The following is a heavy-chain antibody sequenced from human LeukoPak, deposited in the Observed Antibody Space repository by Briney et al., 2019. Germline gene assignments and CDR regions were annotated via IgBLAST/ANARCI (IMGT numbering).Heavy chain of an antibody. V-gene: IGHV1-8*02. CDR3: ASGYCTNGVCYTLDY. J-gene: IGHJ4*02. Sequence: ASVKVSCKASGYTFTSYDINWVRQATGQGLEWMGWMNPNSGNTGYAQKFQGRVTMTRDTSISTAYMELSRLRSDDTAVYYCASGYCTNGVCYTLDYWGQGTLVTVSS. CDR2: MNPNSGNT. CDR1: GYTFTSYD. D-gene: IGHD2-8*01.